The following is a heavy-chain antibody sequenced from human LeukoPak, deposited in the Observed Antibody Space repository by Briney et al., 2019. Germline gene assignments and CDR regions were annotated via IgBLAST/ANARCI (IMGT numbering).Heavy chain of an antibody. CDR3: AKDLIGLGSYYFTNFDY. D-gene: IGHD1-26*01. CDR2: ISSSSSYI. V-gene: IGHV3-21*04. CDR1: GFTFSSYS. Sequence: GGSLRLSCAASGFTFSSYSMSWVRQAPGKGLEWVSSISSSSSYIYYADSVKGRFTISRDNAKNSLYLQMNSLRAEDTAVYYCAKDLIGLGSYYFTNFDYWGQGTLVTVSS. J-gene: IGHJ4*02.